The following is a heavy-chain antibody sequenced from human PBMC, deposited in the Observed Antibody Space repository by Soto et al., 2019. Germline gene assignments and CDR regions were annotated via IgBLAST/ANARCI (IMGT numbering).Heavy chain of an antibody. CDR1: GFTFTSSA. D-gene: IGHD2-15*01. Sequence: GASVKVSCKASGFTFTSSAMQWVRQARGQRLEWIGWIVVGSGNTNYAQKFQERVTITRDMSTSTAYMELSSLRSEDTAVYYCAADASVVVAASFVWGQGTLVTVSS. V-gene: IGHV1-58*02. CDR2: IVVGSGNT. CDR3: AADASVVVAASFV. J-gene: IGHJ4*02.